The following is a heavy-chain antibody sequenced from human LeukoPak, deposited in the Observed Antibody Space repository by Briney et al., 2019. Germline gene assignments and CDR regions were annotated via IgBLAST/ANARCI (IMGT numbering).Heavy chain of an antibody. J-gene: IGHJ4*02. CDR1: GGSISSYY. CDR2: IYYSGST. Sequence: SESLSLTCTVSGGSISSYYWSWIRQPPGKGLEWIGYIYYSGSTNYNPSLKGRFAISVDTSKNQFSLKLNSVTAADTAVYYCARQGALLSRDGYSYVDYWGQGTLVTVTS. D-gene: IGHD5-24*01. CDR3: ARQGALLSRDGYSYVDY. V-gene: IGHV4-59*08.